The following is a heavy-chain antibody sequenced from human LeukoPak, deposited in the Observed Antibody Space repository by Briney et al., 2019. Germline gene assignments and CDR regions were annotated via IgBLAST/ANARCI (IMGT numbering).Heavy chain of an antibody. CDR3: ARDRAVREPVDYYMDV. D-gene: IGHD3-10*01. CDR1: GGSISNYY. J-gene: IGHJ6*03. CDR2: IYYSGST. Sequence: SETLSLTCTVSGGSISNYYWSWIRQPPGKGLEWDGYIYYSGSTNYNPSLKSRVTISVDTSKNQFSLKLSSVTAADAAVYFCARDRAVREPVDYYMDVWGKGTTVTVSS. V-gene: IGHV4-59*01.